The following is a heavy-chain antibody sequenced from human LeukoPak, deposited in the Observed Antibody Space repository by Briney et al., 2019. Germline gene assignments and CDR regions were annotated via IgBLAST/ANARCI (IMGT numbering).Heavy chain of an antibody. CDR2: IYENGGTT. V-gene: IGHV3-23*01. CDR1: GFTFRSHA. J-gene: IGHJ3*02. Sequence: GGSLRLSCVGSGFTFRSHAMSWVRQAPEKGLEFVSGIYENGGTTYYADSVKGRSSISRDNSKSTVYLQMNSLRPEDTAVYYCASRQDAFDIWGQGTMVTVSS. CDR3: ASRQDAFDI.